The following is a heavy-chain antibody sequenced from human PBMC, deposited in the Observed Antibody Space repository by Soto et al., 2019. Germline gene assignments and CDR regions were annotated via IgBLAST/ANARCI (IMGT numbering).Heavy chain of an antibody. CDR1: GGSISSYL. V-gene: IGHV4-4*07. Sequence: TCTVSGGSISSYLWSWIRQPAGKGLEWIGRLNNYGNTHYNLSLKSRVTVSVDTSRNQFFLTLRSVTAADSAVYHCGRESGETWDYEASWGQGTPVTVSS. J-gene: IGHJ5*02. D-gene: IGHD1-7*01. CDR2: LNNYGNT. CDR3: GRESGETWDYEAS.